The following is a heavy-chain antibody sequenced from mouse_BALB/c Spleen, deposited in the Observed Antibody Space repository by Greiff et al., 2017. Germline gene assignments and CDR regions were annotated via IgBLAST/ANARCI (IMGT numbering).Heavy chain of an antibody. Sequence: VQLVESGPGLVAPSQSLSITCTVSGFSLTGYGVNWVRQPPGKGLEWLGMIWGDGSTDYNSALKSRLSISKDNSKSQVFLKMNSLQTDDTARYYCARGGLRRHYAMDYWGQGTSVTVSS. CDR3: ARGGLRRHYAMDY. D-gene: IGHD2-4*01. V-gene: IGHV2-6-7*01. J-gene: IGHJ4*01. CDR2: IWGDGST. CDR1: GFSLTGYG.